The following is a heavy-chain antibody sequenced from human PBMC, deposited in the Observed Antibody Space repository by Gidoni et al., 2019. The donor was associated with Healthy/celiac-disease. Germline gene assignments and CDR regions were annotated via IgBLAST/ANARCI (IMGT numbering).Heavy chain of an antibody. J-gene: IGHJ3*02. V-gene: IGHV1-2*02. D-gene: IGHD2-15*01. CDR1: GYTFTGYY. Sequence: QVQLVQSGAEVKKPGASVKVSCKASGYTFTGYYIHWVRQAPGQGLEWRGWINPNSGGTNYAQKFQGRVTMTRDTSISTAYMELSRLRSDDTAVYYCARDIYCSGGSCPKESREGDIWGQGTMVTVSS. CDR2: INPNSGGT. CDR3: ARDIYCSGGSCPKESREGDI.